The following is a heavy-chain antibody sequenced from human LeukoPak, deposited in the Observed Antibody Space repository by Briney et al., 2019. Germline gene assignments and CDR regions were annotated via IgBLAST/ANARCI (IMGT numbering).Heavy chain of an antibody. D-gene: IGHD5-12*01. V-gene: IGHV3-23*01. Sequence: GGSLRPSCAASGFTFTTYAMSWVRQAPGKGLEWVSAISNTGDSTYHADSVKGRFTISRDNSKNTLFLQMNSLRAEDTAVYYCAKDNDPRAYSAYDSYDYWGQGTLVTVSS. CDR3: AKDNDPRAYSAYDSYDY. J-gene: IGHJ4*02. CDR2: ISNTGDST. CDR1: GFTFTTYA.